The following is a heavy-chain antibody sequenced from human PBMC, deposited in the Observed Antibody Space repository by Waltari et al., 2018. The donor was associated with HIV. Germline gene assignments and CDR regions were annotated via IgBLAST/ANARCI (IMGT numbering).Heavy chain of an antibody. Sequence: EVHEVASGGHLVQAGRSRMLSCPPPGMGVGSHYMTVLPQAPGKGLEWGAFLDIDDSAHDAYFAKGRFNISRDNSKNKVYLEMNYLRPEDTAIYYCAKGVKYYDFGGGYWESAPWGQGTLVTVSS. CDR2: LDIDDSA. D-gene: IGHD3-3*01. J-gene: IGHJ5*02. CDR3: AKGVKYYDFGGGYWESAP. CDR1: GMGVGSHY. V-gene: IGHV3-66*02.